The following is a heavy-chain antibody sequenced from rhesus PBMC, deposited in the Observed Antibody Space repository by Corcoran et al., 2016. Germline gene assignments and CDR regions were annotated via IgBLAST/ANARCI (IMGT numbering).Heavy chain of an antibody. D-gene: IGHD1-20*01. CDR3: ALPGNNGAFDY. CDR1: GGSISANG. CDR2: ISGLSAST. J-gene: IGHJ4*01. Sequence: QLQLQESGPGLAKPSETLSLTCAASGGSISANGRTWIRPPQGKGLEWIGRISGLSASTRYHPSLKSRLTISTDTSKNQFSLKLSSVTAADTAVYYCALPGNNGAFDYWGQGVLVTVSS. V-gene: IGHV4-173*01.